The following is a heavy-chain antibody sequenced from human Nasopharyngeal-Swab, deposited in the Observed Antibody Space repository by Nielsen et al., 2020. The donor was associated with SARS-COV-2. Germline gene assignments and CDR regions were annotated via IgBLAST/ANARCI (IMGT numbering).Heavy chain of an antibody. V-gene: IGHV3-13*01. D-gene: IGHD6-13*01. CDR1: GFTFSSYD. J-gene: IGHJ6*02. CDR2: IGTAGDT. Sequence: GESLKISWAASGFTFSSYDMHWVRQATGKGLEWVSAIGTAGDTYYPGSVKGRFTISRENAKNSLYLQMNSLRAGDTAVYYCARALSIISSSWRVGYYYYGMDVWGQGTTVTVSS. CDR3: ARALSIISSSWRVGYYYYGMDV.